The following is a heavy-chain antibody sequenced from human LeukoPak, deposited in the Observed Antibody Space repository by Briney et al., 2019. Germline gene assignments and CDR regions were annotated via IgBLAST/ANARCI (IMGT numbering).Heavy chain of an antibody. CDR1: GFTFSSYA. V-gene: IGHV3-7*04. CDR2: INQDGGEK. J-gene: IGHJ4*02. D-gene: IGHD2-21*01. CDR3: ARMYCGGGKCYLSYFDY. Sequence: GASLRLSCAASGFTFSSYAMHWVRQAPGKGLEWVANINQDGGEKHYVDSVKGRFTISRDNAKDSLDLQLNSLRGEDTAVYYCARMYCGGGKCYLSYFDYWGQGTVVTVSS.